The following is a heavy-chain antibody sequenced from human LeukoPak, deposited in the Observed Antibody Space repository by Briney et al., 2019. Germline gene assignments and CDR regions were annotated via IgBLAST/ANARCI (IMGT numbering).Heavy chain of an antibody. CDR2: IYYSGST. CDR3: ARDGTITIFGVVTKVGWFDP. Sequence: PSETLSLTCTVSGGSISSSSYYWGWIRQPPGKGLEWIGSIYYSGSTYYNPSLKSRVTISVDTSKNQFSLKLSSVTAADTAVYYCARDGTITIFGVVTKVGWFDPWGQGTLVTVSS. CDR1: GGSISSSSYY. D-gene: IGHD3-3*01. V-gene: IGHV4-39*02. J-gene: IGHJ5*02.